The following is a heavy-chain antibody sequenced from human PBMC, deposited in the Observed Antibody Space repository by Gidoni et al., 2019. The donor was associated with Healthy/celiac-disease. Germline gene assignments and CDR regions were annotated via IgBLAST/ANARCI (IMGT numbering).Heavy chain of an antibody. J-gene: IGHJ5*02. CDR1: GGTFSSYA. V-gene: IGHV1-69*04. CDR2: IIPILGIA. Sequence: QVQLVQSGAEVKKPGSSVKVSCKASGGTFSSYAISWVRQAPGQGLEWMGRIIPILGIANYAQKFQGRVTITADKSTSTAYMELSSLRSEDTAVYYCARENIVEWSSGDAYGWFDPWGQGTLVTVSS. D-gene: IGHD6-19*01. CDR3: ARENIVEWSSGDAYGWFDP.